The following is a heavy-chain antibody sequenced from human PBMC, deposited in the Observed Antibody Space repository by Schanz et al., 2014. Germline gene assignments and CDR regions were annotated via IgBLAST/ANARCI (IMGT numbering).Heavy chain of an antibody. D-gene: IGHD3-10*01. CDR3: AKYRGYYRVSGSYRELEY. Sequence: EVHLLDSGGGLVQPGGSLRLSCAASGFTFSSYAMSWVRQAPGKGLEWVSYISGSSRTTYYADSVKGRFTISRDNSKNTLYLQMNSLRPEDTAVYYCAKYRGYYRVSGSYRELEYWGQGTLVTVSS. J-gene: IGHJ4*02. CDR1: GFTFSSYA. V-gene: IGHV3-23*01. CDR2: ISGSSRTT.